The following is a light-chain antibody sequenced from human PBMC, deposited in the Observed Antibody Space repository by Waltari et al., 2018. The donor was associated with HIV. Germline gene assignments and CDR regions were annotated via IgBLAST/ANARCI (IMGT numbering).Light chain of an antibody. CDR3: LLTYGGAQRYV. CDR2: STS. V-gene: IGLV7-43*01. CDR1: TGAVTSGYY. Sequence: QTVVTQEPSLTVSPGGTVTLTCASSTGAVTSGYYPNWFQQKPGQAPWALIYSTSNRHSWTPARFSGSLLGGKAALTLSGVQPEDEAEYYCLLTYGGAQRYVFGTGTKVIVL. J-gene: IGLJ1*01.